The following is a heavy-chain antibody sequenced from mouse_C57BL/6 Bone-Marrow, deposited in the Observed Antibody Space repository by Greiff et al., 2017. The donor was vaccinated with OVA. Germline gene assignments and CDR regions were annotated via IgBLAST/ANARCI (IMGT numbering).Heavy chain of an antibody. CDR1: GYSFTGYY. CDR3: ASKVSGYFDY. V-gene: IGHV1-31*01. J-gene: IGHJ2*01. CDR2: IYPYNGVS. D-gene: IGHD2-14*01. Sequence: EVKLQESGPELVKPGASVKISCKASGYSFTGYYMHWVKQSHGNNLDWIGYIYPYNGVSSYNQKFKGKATLTVDKSSSTAYMELRSLTSEDSAVYYYASKVSGYFDYWGQGTTLTVSS.